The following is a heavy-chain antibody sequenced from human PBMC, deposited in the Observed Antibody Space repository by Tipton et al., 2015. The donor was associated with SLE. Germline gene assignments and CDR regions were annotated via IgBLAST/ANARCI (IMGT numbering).Heavy chain of an antibody. J-gene: IGHJ6*02. CDR1: GASITSSDW. Sequence: LSCAVSGASITSSDWWSWVRQPPGKGLEYIGEIHHRGSTNYKSSLRGRVTISVDKSKNQFSLKLGSLTAADTAVYYCARVVTVGAAHYYDIDVWGQGTRVTVSS. CDR2: IHHRGST. CDR3: ARVVTVGAAHYYDIDV. V-gene: IGHV4-4*02. D-gene: IGHD2-21*02.